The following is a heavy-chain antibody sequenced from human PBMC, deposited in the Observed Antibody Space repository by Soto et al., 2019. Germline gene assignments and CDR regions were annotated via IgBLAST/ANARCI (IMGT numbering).Heavy chain of an antibody. V-gene: IGHV1-69*08. CDR3: AREDRDRETGLVPAAIDGMDV. D-gene: IGHD2-2*01. J-gene: IGHJ6*02. CDR2: IIPIFGIA. CDR1: GGTFSRYS. Sequence: QVQLVQSGAEVKKPGSSVKVSCKASGGTFSRYSITWVRQAPGHGLEWIGRIIPIFGIASYAQKFQGRVTITGGESTSTAYMELSSLRSDDTAVYYCAREDRDRETGLVPAAIDGMDVWGQGTTVTVSS.